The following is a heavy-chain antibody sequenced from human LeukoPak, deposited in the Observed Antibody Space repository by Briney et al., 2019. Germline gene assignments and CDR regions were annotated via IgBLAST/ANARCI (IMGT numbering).Heavy chain of an antibody. Sequence: GGSLTLSCAASGLTFSNYAMTWVRQAPGKGLEWVARTSDVGGNTYYADSVKGRLILSRDTYKNTTYLQMNTLRAEHTAVYYCAKGLSTSGWALSTFDYWGQGTLVTVST. CDR1: GLTFSNYA. D-gene: IGHD6-19*01. V-gene: IGHV3-23*01. CDR2: TSDVGGNT. CDR3: AKGLSTSGWALSTFDY. J-gene: IGHJ4*02.